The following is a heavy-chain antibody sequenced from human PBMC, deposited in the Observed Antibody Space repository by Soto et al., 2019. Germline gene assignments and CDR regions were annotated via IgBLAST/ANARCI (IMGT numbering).Heavy chain of an antibody. CDR1: GGSFRGYY. J-gene: IGHJ6*02. V-gene: IGHV4-34*01. Sequence: SETLSLTCTVSGGSFRGYYWGWVRQPPGKGLEWIAEINHSGSSNYHPSLKSRVTMSVATSKNQFSLTVNSVTPADTAVYYCARGEITLLGGMDVWGQGTTVTVSS. CDR3: ARGEITLLGGMDV. CDR2: INHSGSS. D-gene: IGHD3-10*01.